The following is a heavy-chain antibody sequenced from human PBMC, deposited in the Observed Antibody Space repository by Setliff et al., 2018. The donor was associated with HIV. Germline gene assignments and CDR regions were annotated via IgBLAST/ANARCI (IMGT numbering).Heavy chain of an antibody. CDR2: INHSGGT. V-gene: IGHV4-39*07. CDR3: ASELQGHSSSWPNY. D-gene: IGHD6-13*01. CDR1: GDSVSSRSYY. Sequence: SETLSLTCTVSGDSVSSRSYYWSWIRQTPGKGLEWIGEINHSGGTNYNPSLKSRVTMSVDTSKNQFSLKLRSVTAADTAVYYCASELQGHSSSWPNYWGQGTLVTVSS. J-gene: IGHJ4*02.